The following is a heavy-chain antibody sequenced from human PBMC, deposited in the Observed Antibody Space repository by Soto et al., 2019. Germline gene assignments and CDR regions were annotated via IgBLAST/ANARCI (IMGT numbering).Heavy chain of an antibody. CDR2: ISAYNGNT. CDR1: GYTFTSYG. V-gene: IGHV1-18*01. CDR3: ASLPYDYVWGSYRDY. D-gene: IGHD3-16*02. J-gene: IGHJ4*02. Sequence: QVQLVQSGAEVKKPGASVKVSCKASGYTFTSYGISWVRQAPGQGLEWMGWISAYNGNTNYAQKRQGRVTMTTDTSTSTAYMELRSLRSDDTAVYYCASLPYDYVWGSYRDYWGQGTLVTVSS.